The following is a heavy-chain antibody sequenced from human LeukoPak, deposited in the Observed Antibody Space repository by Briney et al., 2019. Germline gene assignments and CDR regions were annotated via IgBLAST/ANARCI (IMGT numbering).Heavy chain of an antibody. CDR3: ARAGSGWYHYYYYYMDV. CDR2: ISSSSSTI. J-gene: IGHJ6*03. V-gene: IGHV3-48*01. D-gene: IGHD6-19*01. Sequence: GGSLRLSCAASGFTFGSYSMNWVRQAPGKGLEWVSYISSSSSTIYYADSVKGRFTISRDNAKNSLYLQMNSLRAEDTAVYYCARAGSGWYHYYYYYMDVWGKGTTVTVSS. CDR1: GFTFGSYS.